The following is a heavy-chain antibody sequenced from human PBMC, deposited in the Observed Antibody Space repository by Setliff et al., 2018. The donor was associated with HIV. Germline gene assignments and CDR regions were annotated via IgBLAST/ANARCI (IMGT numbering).Heavy chain of an antibody. V-gene: IGHV3-23*01. CDR2: ITGSGGST. D-gene: IGHD2-15*01. CDR1: GFTFSTYS. Sequence: GGSLRLSCAASGFTFSTYSMSWVRQAPGKGLEWVSAITGSGGSTYYADSVKGRFTSSRDNAKNSLYLQMNSLRAEDTAVYYCARLGYCNGGSCYYYYMDVWGKGTTVTVSS. J-gene: IGHJ6*03. CDR3: ARLGYCNGGSCYYYYMDV.